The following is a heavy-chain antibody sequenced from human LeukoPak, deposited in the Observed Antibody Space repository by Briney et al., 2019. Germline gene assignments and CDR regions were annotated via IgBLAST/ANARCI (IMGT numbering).Heavy chain of an antibody. CDR1: GFTFSSYS. CDR2: ISSSSSTI. D-gene: IGHD3-9*01. J-gene: IGHJ4*02. Sequence: GGSLRLSCAASGFTFSSYSMNWVRQAPGKGLEWVSYISSSSSTIYYADSVKGRFTISRDNAKNSLYLQMNSLKTEDTAVYYCTRINPLEAAGVLRYFDWLSSLDYWGQGTLVTVSS. CDR3: TRINPLEAAGVLRYFDWLSSLDY. V-gene: IGHV3-48*01.